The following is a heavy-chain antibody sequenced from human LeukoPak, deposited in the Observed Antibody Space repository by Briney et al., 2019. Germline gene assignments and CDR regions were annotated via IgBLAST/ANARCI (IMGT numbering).Heavy chain of an antibody. Sequence: GGSLRLSCVGSGFSLNEYGIHWVRQAPGKGLEWVSYISSSGSTIYYADSVKGRFTISRDNAKNSLYLQMNSLRAEDTAVYYCARDRLRIFGVVTYMFDYWGQGTLVTVSS. CDR2: ISSSGSTI. V-gene: IGHV3-11*01. CDR3: ARDRLRIFGVVTYMFDY. D-gene: IGHD3-3*01. J-gene: IGHJ4*02. CDR1: GFSLNEYG.